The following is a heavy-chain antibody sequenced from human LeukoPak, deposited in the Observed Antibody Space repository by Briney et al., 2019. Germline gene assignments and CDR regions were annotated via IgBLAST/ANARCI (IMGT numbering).Heavy chain of an antibody. CDR1: GFTFSSRD. J-gene: IGHJ4*02. V-gene: IGHV3-23*01. CDR3: AKAPPMVRGPYYFDY. D-gene: IGHD3-10*01. CDR2: ISGSGGST. Sequence: PGGSLRLSCAASGFTFSSRDMHWVRQAPGKGLEWVSAISGSGGSTYYADSVKGRFTISRDNSKNTLYLQMNSLRAEDTAVYYCAKAPPMVRGPYYFDYWGQGTLVTVSS.